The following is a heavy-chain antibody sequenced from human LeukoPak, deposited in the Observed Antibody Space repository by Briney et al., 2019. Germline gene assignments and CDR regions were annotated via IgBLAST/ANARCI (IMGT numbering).Heavy chain of an antibody. Sequence: TVKVSCKASGGTFSSYAVSWVRQAPGQGLEWMGGIIPIFGTANYAQKFQGRVTITADESTSTAYMELSSLRSEDTAVYYCARGEEMATVNYYYYYGMDVWGQGTTVTVSS. CDR3: ARGEEMATVNYYYYYGMDV. V-gene: IGHV1-69*13. J-gene: IGHJ6*02. CDR2: IIPIFGTA. CDR1: GGTFSSYA. D-gene: IGHD5-24*01.